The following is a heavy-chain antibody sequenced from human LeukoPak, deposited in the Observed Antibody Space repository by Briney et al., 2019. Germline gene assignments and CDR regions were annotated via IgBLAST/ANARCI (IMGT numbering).Heavy chain of an antibody. CDR1: GDSINNYY. J-gene: IGHJ3*02. CDR2: IYYSGST. V-gene: IGHV4-59*08. CDR3: ARRRRLKNPGGDAFDI. Sequence: SETLSLTCPVSGDSINNYYWNWIRQPPGKGLEWIGYIYYSGSTRYNPSLQSRVTMSIGTSKTQFSLKLDSVTAEDTAVYYCARRRRLKNPGGDAFDIWGQGTVVIVSS. D-gene: IGHD2/OR15-2a*01.